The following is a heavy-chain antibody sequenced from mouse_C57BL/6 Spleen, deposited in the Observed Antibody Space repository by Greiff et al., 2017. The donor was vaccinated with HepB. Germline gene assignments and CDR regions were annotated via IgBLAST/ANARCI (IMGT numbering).Heavy chain of an antibody. CDR3: ARPYDSNYVFAY. J-gene: IGHJ3*01. CDR2: INPNNGGT. CDR1: GYTFTDYN. D-gene: IGHD2-5*01. V-gene: IGHV1-18*01. Sequence: VQLKESGPELVKPGASVKIPCKASGYTFTDYNMDWVKQSHGKSLEWIGDINPNNGGTIYNQKFKGKATLTVDKSSSTAYMELRSLTSEDTAVYYCARPYDSNYVFAYWGQGTLVTVSA.